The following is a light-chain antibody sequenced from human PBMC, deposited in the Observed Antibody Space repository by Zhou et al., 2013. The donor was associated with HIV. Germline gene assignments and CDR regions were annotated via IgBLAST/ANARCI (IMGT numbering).Light chain of an antibody. CDR1: QSVSSY. V-gene: IGKV3-11*02. CDR3: QQYDTWPS. Sequence: EIVLTQSPGTLSLSPGERATLSCRADQSVSSYLAWYQQKPGQAPSLLIYDTSTRATGVPARFSGSGSGRDFTLTISGLQPEDFALYYCQQYDTWPSFGQGTKLQIK. J-gene: IGKJ2*01. CDR2: DTS.